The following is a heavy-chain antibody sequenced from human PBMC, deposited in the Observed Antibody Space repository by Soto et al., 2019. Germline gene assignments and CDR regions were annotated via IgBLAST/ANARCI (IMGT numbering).Heavy chain of an antibody. CDR2: IIPIFGTA. D-gene: IGHD2-2*01. V-gene: IGHV1-69*13. CDR1: GGTFSSYA. CDR3: ARGDVIVVVPAATPSNNPLYYYGMDV. J-gene: IGHJ6*02. Sequence: SVKVSCKASGGTFSSYAISWVRQAPGQGLEWMGGIIPIFGTANYAQKFQGRVTITADESTSTAYMELSSLRSEDTAVYYCARGDVIVVVPAATPSNNPLYYYGMDVWGQGTTVTVSS.